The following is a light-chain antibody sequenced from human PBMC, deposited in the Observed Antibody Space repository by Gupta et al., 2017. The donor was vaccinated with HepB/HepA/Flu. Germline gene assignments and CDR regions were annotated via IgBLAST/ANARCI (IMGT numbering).Light chain of an antibody. CDR2: GAS. J-gene: IGKJ3*01. Sequence: EIVLTQSPGTLSLSPGETATLSCRASQSVTSNYLAWYQHKAGQAPRLLIYGASTRATGIPDRFSGSGSGTDFTLTISRLEPEDFADYYCQQYCKIPHTFGHGTKVDIE. CDR1: QSVTSNY. CDR3: QQYCKIPHT. V-gene: IGKV3-20*01.